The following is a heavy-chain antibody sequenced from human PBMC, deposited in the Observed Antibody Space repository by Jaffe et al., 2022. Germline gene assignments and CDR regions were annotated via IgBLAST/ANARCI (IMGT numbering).Heavy chain of an antibody. D-gene: IGHD3-10*01. CDR1: GFTFSSYG. J-gene: IGHJ4*02. Sequence: QVQLVESGGGVVQPGGSLRLSCAASGFTFSSYGMHWVRQAPGKGLEWVAFIRYDGTNKYYADSVKGRFTISRDNSKNTLYLQMNSLRTEDTAVYCCAKDGPASTMVLHDSFEYWGQGTLVTVSS. V-gene: IGHV3-30*02. CDR3: AKDGPASTMVLHDSFEY. CDR2: IRYDGTNK.